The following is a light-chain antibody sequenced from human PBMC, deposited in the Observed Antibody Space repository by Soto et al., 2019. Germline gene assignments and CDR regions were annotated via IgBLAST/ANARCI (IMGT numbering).Light chain of an antibody. Sequence: IQLTQSPSSLSASVGDRVTITCRASQGISSYLAWYQQKPGKAPKLLIYKASSLQSGVPSRFSGSGSGTDFTLTISSLQPDDFAMYYCQQYNPYSRTFGQGTKVDIK. CDR3: QQYNPYSRT. J-gene: IGKJ1*01. CDR2: KAS. CDR1: QGISSY. V-gene: IGKV1-5*03.